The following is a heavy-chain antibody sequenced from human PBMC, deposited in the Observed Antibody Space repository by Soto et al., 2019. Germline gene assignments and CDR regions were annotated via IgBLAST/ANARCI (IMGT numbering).Heavy chain of an antibody. CDR1: GFTFSSYG. J-gene: IGHJ6*02. CDR3: AKDGHLGDPGDGMDV. V-gene: IGHV3-30*18. D-gene: IGHD3-10*01. Sequence: QVQLVESGGGVVQPGRSLRLSCAASGFTFSSYGMHWVRQAPGKGLEWVAVISYDGSNKYYADSVKGRFTISRDNSKNTLYLQMNSLRAEDTAVYYCAKDGHLGDPGDGMDVWGQGTTVTVSS. CDR2: ISYDGSNK.